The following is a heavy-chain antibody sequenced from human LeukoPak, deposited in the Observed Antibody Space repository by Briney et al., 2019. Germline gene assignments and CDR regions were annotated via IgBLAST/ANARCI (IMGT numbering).Heavy chain of an antibody. CDR1: GFTFSSYW. CDR3: ARDPYSSSWSYGMDV. Sequence: GGSLRLSCTASGFTFSSYWTSWVRQTPEKGLEWVANIKQDGSEKVYVDSVKGRFTISRDNAKSSLYLQMNSLRAEDTAVYYCARDPYSSSWSYGMDVWGQGTTVTVSS. CDR2: IKQDGSEK. V-gene: IGHV3-7*05. J-gene: IGHJ6*02. D-gene: IGHD6-13*01.